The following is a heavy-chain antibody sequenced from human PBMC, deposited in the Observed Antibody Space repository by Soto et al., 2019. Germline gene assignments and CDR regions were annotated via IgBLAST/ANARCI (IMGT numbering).Heavy chain of an antibody. CDR3: ATTRGYNSSHQTFDY. CDR1: GYTFTNYG. D-gene: IGHD6-6*01. CDR2: ISAYNGDT. J-gene: IGHJ4*02. Sequence: VSVKVSCKASGYTFTNYGISWVRQAPGQGLEWMGWISAYNGDTNYAQKLQGRVTMTTDTSTSTAYVELRSLRSDDTAVYYCATTRGYNSSHQTFDYWGQGTLVTVSS. V-gene: IGHV1-18*01.